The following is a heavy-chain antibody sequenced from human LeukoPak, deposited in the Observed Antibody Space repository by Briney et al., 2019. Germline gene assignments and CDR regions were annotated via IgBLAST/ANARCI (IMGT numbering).Heavy chain of an antibody. CDR1: GFTFSDYY. D-gene: IGHD1-14*01. J-gene: IGHJ6*03. V-gene: IGHV3-11*01. CDR2: ISESGSTI. CDR3: ARDNPRSYYYYMDV. Sequence: GGSLRLSCAASGFTFSDYYMSWIRQAPGKGLEWVSYISESGSTISYADSVKGRFSISRDNAKNSMYLQMNSLRPEDTAVYYCARDNPRSYYYYMDVWGKGTTVTVSS.